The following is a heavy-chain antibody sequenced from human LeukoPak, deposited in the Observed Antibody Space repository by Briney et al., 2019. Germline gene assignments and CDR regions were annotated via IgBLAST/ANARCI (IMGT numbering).Heavy chain of an antibody. J-gene: IGHJ3*02. D-gene: IGHD3-22*01. CDR1: GFTFSSYW. Sequence: GGSLRLPCAASGFTFSSYWMTWVRQAPGKGLEWVANIRQDGSEKYYVDSVKGRFTISRDNAKNSLYLQMNSLRVEDTAVYYCARDEGPYDSSSYYDAFDIWGQGTMVTVSS. CDR2: IRQDGSEK. CDR3: ARDEGPYDSSSYYDAFDI. V-gene: IGHV3-7*03.